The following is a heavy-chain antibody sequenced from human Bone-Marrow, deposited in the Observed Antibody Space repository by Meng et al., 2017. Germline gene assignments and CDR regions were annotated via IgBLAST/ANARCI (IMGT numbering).Heavy chain of an antibody. CDR3: ARDMRFYGSGSFDN. CDR1: GGSFSGYF. V-gene: IGHV4-34*01. CDR2: INHDGST. Sequence: SETLSLTCAVSGGSFSGYFWSWIRQTPEKGLEWIGEINHDGSTNYNPSLKSRVTMLVDTTRKRFYLKLTSVTAADTAVYSCARDMRFYGSGSFDNWGQGTRVTVSS. D-gene: IGHD3-10*01. J-gene: IGHJ4*02.